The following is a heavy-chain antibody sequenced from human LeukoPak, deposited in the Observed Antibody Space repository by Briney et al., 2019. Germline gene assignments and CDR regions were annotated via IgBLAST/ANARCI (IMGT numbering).Heavy chain of an antibody. J-gene: IGHJ4*02. CDR3: AKDRAITMIVVVISYFDY. CDR1: GFTFSSYS. V-gene: IGHV3-21*04. D-gene: IGHD3-22*01. CDR2: ISSSSSYI. Sequence: GGSLRLSCAASGFTFSSYSMNWVRQAPGKGLEWVSSISSSSSYIYYADSVKGRFTISRDNSKNTLYLQMNSLRAEDTAVYYCAKDRAITMIVVVISYFDYWGQGTLVTVSS.